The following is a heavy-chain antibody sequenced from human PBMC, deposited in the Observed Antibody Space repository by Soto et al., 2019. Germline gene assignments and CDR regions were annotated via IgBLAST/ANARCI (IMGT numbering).Heavy chain of an antibody. V-gene: IGHV4-59*08. CDR1: GGSISSYY. D-gene: IGHD2-21*01. CDR2: IYYSGST. Sequence: QVQLQESGPGLVKPSETLSLTCTVSGGSISSYYWSWIRQPPGKGLEWIGYIYYSGSTNYNPSLKSRVTISVDTSKNQFSLKLSSVTAADTAVYYCARLRRGAKAKIADNVMDVWGKGTTLTVSS. CDR3: ARLRRGAKAKIADNVMDV. J-gene: IGHJ6*03.